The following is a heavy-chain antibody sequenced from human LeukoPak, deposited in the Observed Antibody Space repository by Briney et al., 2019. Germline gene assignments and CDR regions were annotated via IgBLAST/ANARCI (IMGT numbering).Heavy chain of an antibody. CDR3: ARDPGLGLWNGLDV. D-gene: IGHD3-16*01. J-gene: IGHJ6*02. V-gene: IGHV3-11*06. CDR2: ISSSSSYT. CDR1: GFTFSDYY. Sequence: GGSLRLSCAASGFTFSDYYMSWIRQAPGKGLEWVSYISSSSSYTNYADSVKGRFTISRDNAKKLLFLQMNSLRAEDTAVYYCARDPGLGLWNGLDVWGQGTTVTVSS.